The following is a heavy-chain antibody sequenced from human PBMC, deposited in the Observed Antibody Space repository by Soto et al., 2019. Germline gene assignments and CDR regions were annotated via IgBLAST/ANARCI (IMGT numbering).Heavy chain of an antibody. J-gene: IGHJ4*02. CDR1: GDSVSSNSAA. CDR2: TYYRSKWYN. D-gene: IGHD3-22*01. CDR3: ASSHYYDSSGYYGLGYFDY. V-gene: IGHV6-1*01. Sequence: SQTLSLTCAISGDSVSSNSAAWNWIRQSPSRGLEWLGRTYYRSKWYNDYAVSVKSRITINPDTSKNQFSLQLNSVTPEDTAVYYCASSHYYDSSGYYGLGYFDYWGQGTLVTVSS.